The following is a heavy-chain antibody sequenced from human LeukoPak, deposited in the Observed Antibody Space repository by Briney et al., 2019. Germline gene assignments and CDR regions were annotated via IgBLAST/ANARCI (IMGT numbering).Heavy chain of an antibody. V-gene: IGHV3-23*01. Sequence: GGSLRLSCAASGFSFSTYAMRWVRQAPGKGLEWVSAISATGGSTYYADSVKGRFTISRDNSKNTLYLQINTLRAEDTAVYYCANRPLDYWGQGTLVTVSS. CDR1: GFSFSTYA. J-gene: IGHJ4*02. CDR3: ANRPLDY. CDR2: ISATGGST.